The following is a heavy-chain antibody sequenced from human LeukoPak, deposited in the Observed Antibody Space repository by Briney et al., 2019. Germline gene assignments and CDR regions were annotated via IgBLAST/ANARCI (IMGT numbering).Heavy chain of an antibody. CDR1: GGTFSSYA. Sequence: GSSVKVSCKASGGTFSSYAISWVRQAPGQGLEWMGRIIPILGIANYAQKFQGRVTITADKSTSTAYMELSSLRSEDTAVYYCAREGGWSPWYFDYWGQGTLVTVSS. J-gene: IGHJ4*02. D-gene: IGHD6-19*01. V-gene: IGHV1-69*04. CDR2: IIPILGIA. CDR3: AREGGWSPWYFDY.